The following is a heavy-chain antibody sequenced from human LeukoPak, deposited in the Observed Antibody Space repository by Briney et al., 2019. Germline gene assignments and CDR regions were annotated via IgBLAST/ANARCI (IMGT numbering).Heavy chain of an antibody. J-gene: IGHJ4*02. CDR1: GFTLSSYW. CDR2: INQDGSQK. V-gene: IGHV3-7*03. CDR3: VKKGQADDYGNPD. Sequence: GGSLRVSCTASGFTLSSYWMSWVRQAPGKGLEWVANINQDGSQKYYVDSVKGRFTISRDDAKNSLNLQMNNLRADDTAVYYCVKKGQADDYGNPDWGQGALVTVSP. D-gene: IGHD4-17*01.